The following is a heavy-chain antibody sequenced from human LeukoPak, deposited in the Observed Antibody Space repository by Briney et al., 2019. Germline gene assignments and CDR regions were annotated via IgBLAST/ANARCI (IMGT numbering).Heavy chain of an antibody. D-gene: IGHD6-13*01. CDR2: IHTSGST. CDR3: ARWTSSSWYFDS. CDR1: GGSISSYY. J-gene: IGHJ4*02. Sequence: PSETLSLICTVSGGSISSYYWNWIRQPAGKGLEWIGRIHTSGSTDYNPSLKSRLTMSLDTPNNQFSLKLTSVTAADTAVYYCARWTSSSWYFDSWGQGTLVTVSS. V-gene: IGHV4-4*07.